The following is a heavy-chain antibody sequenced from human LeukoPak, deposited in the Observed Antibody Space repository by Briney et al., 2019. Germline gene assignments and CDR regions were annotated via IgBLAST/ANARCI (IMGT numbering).Heavy chain of an antibody. D-gene: IGHD6-13*01. V-gene: IGHV4-30-2*01. Sequence: SETLSLTCTVSGGSISSGGYYWSWIRQPPGKGLEWIGYIYHSGSTYYNPSLKSRVTISVDRSKNQFSLKLSSVTAADTAVYYCARGIKSSSWSMPFDYWGQGTLVTVSS. CDR1: GGSISSGGYY. CDR3: ARGIKSSSWSMPFDY. CDR2: IYHSGST. J-gene: IGHJ4*02.